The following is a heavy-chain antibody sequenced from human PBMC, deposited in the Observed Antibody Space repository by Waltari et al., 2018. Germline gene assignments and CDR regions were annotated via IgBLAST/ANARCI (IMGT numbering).Heavy chain of an antibody. CDR1: GYTFTSYD. CDR2: TNPNSGNT. J-gene: IGHJ3*02. D-gene: IGHD1-26*01. V-gene: IGHV1-8*03. Sequence: QVQLVQSGAEVKKPGASVKVSCKASGYTFTSYDINWVRQATGQGLEWMGWTNPNSGNTGYAQKFQGRVTITRNTSISTAYMELSSLRSEDTAVYYCATSILLGATIAFDIWGQGTMVTVSS. CDR3: ATSILLGATIAFDI.